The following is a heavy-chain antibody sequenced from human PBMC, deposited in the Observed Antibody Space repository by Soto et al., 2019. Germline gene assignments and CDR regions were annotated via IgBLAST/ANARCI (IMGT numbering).Heavy chain of an antibody. CDR3: ARGRLYVYGGNSLFDY. Sequence: PSETLSLTCAVSGGSISSSNWWSWVRQPPGKGLEWIGEIYHSGSTNYNPSLKSRVTISVDKSKNQFSLKLSSVTAADTAVYYCARGRLYVYGGNSLFDYWGQGTLVTVSS. V-gene: IGHV4-4*02. J-gene: IGHJ4*02. D-gene: IGHD4-17*01. CDR1: GGSISSSNW. CDR2: IYHSGST.